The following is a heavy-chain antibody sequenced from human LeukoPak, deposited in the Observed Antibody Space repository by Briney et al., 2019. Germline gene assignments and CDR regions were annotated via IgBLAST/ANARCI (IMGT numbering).Heavy chain of an antibody. CDR2: ISSSSSYI. CDR1: RFTFSSYS. D-gene: IGHD3-3*01. CDR3: ARDLFLRTGYFDY. J-gene: IGHJ4*02. Sequence: GGSLRLSCAASRFTFSSYSMNWVRQAPGKGLEWVSSISSSSSYIYYADSVKGRFTISRDNAKNSLYLQMNSLRAEDTAVYYCARDLFLRTGYFDYWGQGTLVTVSS. V-gene: IGHV3-21*01.